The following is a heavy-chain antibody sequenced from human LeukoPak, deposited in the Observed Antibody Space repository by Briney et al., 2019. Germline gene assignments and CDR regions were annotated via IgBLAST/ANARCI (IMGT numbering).Heavy chain of an antibody. J-gene: IGHJ4*02. CDR1: GFTFSSYA. D-gene: IGHD6-13*01. V-gene: IGHV3-30-3*01. CDR2: ISYDGSNK. CDR3: ARELAAAFDY. Sequence: GGSLRLSCAASGFTFSSYAMHWVRQAPGKELEWVAVISYDGSNKYYADSVKGRFTISRDNSKNTQYLQMNSLRAEDTAVYYCARELAAAFDYWGQGTLVTVSS.